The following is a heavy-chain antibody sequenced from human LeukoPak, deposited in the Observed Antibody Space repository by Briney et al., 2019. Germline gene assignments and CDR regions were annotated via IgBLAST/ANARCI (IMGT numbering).Heavy chain of an antibody. D-gene: IGHD6-19*01. J-gene: IGHJ4*02. Sequence: GESLKISCRGSGFSFTCYWIYWVRQMPGKGLEWMGTIDPSDSYTNYSPSFQGHVTISADKSISTAYLQWRSLKASDTAMYYCARLVSYSSGDRVVDYGGQGTLVTVSS. V-gene: IGHV5-10-1*01. CDR1: GFSFTCYW. CDR2: IDPSDSYT. CDR3: ARLVSYSSGDRVVDY.